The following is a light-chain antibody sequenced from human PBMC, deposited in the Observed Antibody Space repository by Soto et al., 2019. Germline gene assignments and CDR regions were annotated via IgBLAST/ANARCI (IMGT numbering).Light chain of an antibody. CDR3: QQHTNWPLT. CDR2: HAS. Sequence: DIVLIQSPATLSLSPGERATLSCRASQSVTSNLAWYHQNPGQAPRLLIFHASKRATGIPARFSGSGSGTDFTLTIISLEPEDFAVYYSQQHTNWPLTFGGGTKVDIK. V-gene: IGKV3-11*01. J-gene: IGKJ4*02. CDR1: QSVTSN.